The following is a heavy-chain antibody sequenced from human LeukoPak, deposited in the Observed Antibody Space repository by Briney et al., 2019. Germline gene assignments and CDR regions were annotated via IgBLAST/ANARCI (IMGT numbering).Heavy chain of an antibody. Sequence: GGSLRLSCAASGFTVSSNYMSWVRQAPGKGLEWVSVIYSGGSTYYADSVKGRFTISRDNSKNTPYLQMNSLRAEDTAVYYCAKDPAGAMVRGALDYWGQGTLVTVSS. D-gene: IGHD3-10*01. CDR3: AKDPAGAMVRGALDY. V-gene: IGHV3-66*01. CDR2: IYSGGST. J-gene: IGHJ4*02. CDR1: GFTVSSNY.